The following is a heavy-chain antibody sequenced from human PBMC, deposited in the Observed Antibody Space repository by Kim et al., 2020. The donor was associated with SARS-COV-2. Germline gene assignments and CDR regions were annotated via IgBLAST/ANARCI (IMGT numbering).Heavy chain of an antibody. V-gene: IGHV1-18*01. CDR1: GYTFTSFG. CDR2: ISGYNGNT. CDR3: ARGPYGNYMDV. Sequence: ASVKVSCKASGYTFTSFGISWVRQAPGQGLEWMGWISGYNGNTIYGQKFQGRVTMTTDTSTTTAYMELRSLRSDDTAVYYCARGPYGNYMDVWGKGTTVTVSS. D-gene: IGHD4-17*01. J-gene: IGHJ6*03.